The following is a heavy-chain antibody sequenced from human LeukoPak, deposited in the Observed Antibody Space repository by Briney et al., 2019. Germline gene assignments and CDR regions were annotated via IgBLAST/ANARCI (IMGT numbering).Heavy chain of an antibody. CDR1: GGTFSSYA. Sequence: GASVNVSCKASGGTFSSYAISWVRQAPGQGLEWMGGIIPIFGTANYAQKFQGRVTITTDESTSTAYMELSSLRSGDTAVYYCARDPYPGRTGTTRFDYWGQGTLVTVSS. J-gene: IGHJ4*02. D-gene: IGHD1-7*01. CDR3: ARDPYPGRTGTTRFDY. V-gene: IGHV1-69*05. CDR2: IIPIFGTA.